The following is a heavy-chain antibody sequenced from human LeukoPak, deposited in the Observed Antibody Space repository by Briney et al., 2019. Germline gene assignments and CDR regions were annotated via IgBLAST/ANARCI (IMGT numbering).Heavy chain of an antibody. CDR3: ARDRGIYDFGSGYYWY. CDR2: ISSSSSYI. J-gene: IGHJ4*02. D-gene: IGHD3-3*01. Sequence: GGSLRLSCAASGFTFSSYSMNWVRQAPGKGLEWVSSISSSSSYIYYADSVKGRFTISRDNAKNSLYLQMNSLRAEDTAVYYCARDRGIYDFGSGYYWYWGQGTLVTVSS. V-gene: IGHV3-21*01. CDR1: GFTFSSYS.